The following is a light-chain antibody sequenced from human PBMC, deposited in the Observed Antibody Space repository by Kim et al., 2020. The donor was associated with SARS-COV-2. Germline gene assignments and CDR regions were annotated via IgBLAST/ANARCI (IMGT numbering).Light chain of an antibody. Sequence: VALGQKIRITCQGDSLRSYYASWYQQRPGQAPVLVIYGKNNRPSGIPDRFSGSSSGNTASLTITGAQAEDEADYYCNSRDSSGNYVFATGTKVTVL. J-gene: IGLJ1*01. V-gene: IGLV3-19*01. CDR2: GKN. CDR3: NSRDSSGNYV. CDR1: SLRSYY.